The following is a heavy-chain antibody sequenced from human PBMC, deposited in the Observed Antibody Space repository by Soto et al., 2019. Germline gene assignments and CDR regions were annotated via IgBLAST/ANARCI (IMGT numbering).Heavy chain of an antibody. CDR3: ATHKPNYYYYGLDV. J-gene: IGHJ6*02. CDR1: GGSFSVFY. V-gene: IGHV4-34*01. CDR2: INHSGGT. Sequence: QVQLQQWGAGLLKPSETLSFTCGVYGGSFSVFYWTWIRQPPGKGLEWIGEINHSGGTNYNPSLKSRVTISIDTSKNQFSLKLTSVTAADTAVYYCATHKPNYYYYGLDVWGQGTTVTVSS.